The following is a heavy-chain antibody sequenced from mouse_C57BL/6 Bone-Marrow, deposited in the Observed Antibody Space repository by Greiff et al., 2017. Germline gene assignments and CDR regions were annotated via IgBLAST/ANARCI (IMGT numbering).Heavy chain of an antibody. D-gene: IGHD1-1*01. V-gene: IGHV1-5*01. Sequence: VQLKESGTVLARPGASVKMSCKTSGYTFTSYWMHWVKQRPGQGLEWIGAIYPGNSDTSYNQKFKGKAKLTAVTSARTAYMELSSLTNEDSAVYYCTREVYYCGSSPYYAMDYWGQGTSVTVSS. J-gene: IGHJ4*01. CDR2: IYPGNSDT. CDR3: TREVYYCGSSPYYAMDY. CDR1: GYTFTSYW.